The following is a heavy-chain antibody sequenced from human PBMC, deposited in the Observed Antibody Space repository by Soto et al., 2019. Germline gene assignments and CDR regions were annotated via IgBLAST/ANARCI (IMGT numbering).Heavy chain of an antibody. Sequence: QVQLVQSGAEVKKPGASVKVSCKASGYTFTGYYMHWVRQAPGQGLEWMGWINPNSGGTNYAQKFQGWVTMTRDTSISTAYMELSRLRSDDTAVYYCARAPPIRDGNDVLSGGPFDYWGQGTLVTVSS. CDR1: GYTFTGYY. CDR3: ARAPPIRDGNDVLSGGPFDY. D-gene: IGHD1-1*01. V-gene: IGHV1-2*04. J-gene: IGHJ4*02. CDR2: INPNSGGT.